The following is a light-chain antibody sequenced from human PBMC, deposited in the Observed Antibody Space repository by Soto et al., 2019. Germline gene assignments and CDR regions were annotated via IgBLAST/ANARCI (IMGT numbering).Light chain of an antibody. V-gene: IGKV1-39*01. CDR2: AAS. CDR1: QSITSY. Sequence: LSASVGASVPIPCRASQSITSYLNWYQQKPGKAPKLLIYAASSLQSGVPSRFSGGGFGTEFTLTISSLQPDDYATYYCQQYQTFWTFGQGTKVDIK. CDR3: QQYQTFWT. J-gene: IGKJ1*01.